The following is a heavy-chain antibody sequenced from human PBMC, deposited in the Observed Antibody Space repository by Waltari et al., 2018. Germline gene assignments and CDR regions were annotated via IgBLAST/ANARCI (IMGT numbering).Heavy chain of an antibody. Sequence: EVQLLESGGGLVQPGGSLRLSCAASGFTFSSYAMSWVRQAPGKGLEWVSAISGSGGSTYYADSVKGRFTISRDNAKNSLYLQMNSLRAEDTAVYYCARDSVGGYYFDYWGQGTLVTVSS. CDR2: ISGSGGST. CDR1: GFTFSSYA. V-gene: IGHV3-23*01. CDR3: ARDSVGGYYFDY. J-gene: IGHJ4*02.